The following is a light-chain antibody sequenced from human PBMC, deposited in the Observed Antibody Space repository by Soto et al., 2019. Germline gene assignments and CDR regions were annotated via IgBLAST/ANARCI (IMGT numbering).Light chain of an antibody. Sequence: EIVLTQSPGTLSLSPGERATLSCRASQSVSSGYLAWYQQKPGQAPRLLIYGASSRATGVPDRFIGSGSGTDFTLTISRLKPEDFAVYYCQQYGSSPFTFGPGTKVDIK. V-gene: IGKV3-20*01. CDR3: QQYGSSPFT. J-gene: IGKJ3*01. CDR1: QSVSSGY. CDR2: GAS.